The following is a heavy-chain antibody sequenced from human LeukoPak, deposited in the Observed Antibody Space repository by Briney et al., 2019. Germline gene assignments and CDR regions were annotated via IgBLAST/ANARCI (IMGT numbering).Heavy chain of an antibody. CDR1: GGSISSGGYS. Sequence: SETLSLTCAVSGGSISSGGYSWSWIRQPPGKGLEWIGYIYHSGSTYYNPSLKSRVTISVDTSKNQFSLKLSSVTAADTAVYYCARTPYYGMDVWGQGTTVTVSS. J-gene: IGHJ6*02. CDR3: ARTPYYGMDV. CDR2: IYHSGST. V-gene: IGHV4-30-2*01.